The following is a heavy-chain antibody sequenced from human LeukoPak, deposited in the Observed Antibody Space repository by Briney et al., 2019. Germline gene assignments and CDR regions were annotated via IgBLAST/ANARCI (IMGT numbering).Heavy chain of an antibody. CDR1: GFTFSGFA. CDR3: AKMKGHPLQKYYMDV. V-gene: IGHV3-23*01. D-gene: IGHD2/OR15-2a*01. CDR2: ISGSGDNT. J-gene: IGHJ6*01. Sequence: AGGSLRLSCAASGFTFSGFAMSWVRRTPGKGLEWVSGISGSGDNTLYAASVKGRFTISRDNSKNTLYLEMNSLRDEDTAIYYCAKMKGHPLQKYYMDVWGQGTTVTVSS.